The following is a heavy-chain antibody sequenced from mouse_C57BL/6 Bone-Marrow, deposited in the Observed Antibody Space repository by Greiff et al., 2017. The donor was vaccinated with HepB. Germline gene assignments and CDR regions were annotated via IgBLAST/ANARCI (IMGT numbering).Heavy chain of an antibody. CDR3: TREADYGSSYVTFFAY. J-gene: IGHJ3*01. Sequence: EVKVVESGEGLVKPGGSLKLSCAASGFTFSSYAMSWVRQTPEKRLEWVVYISSGGDYIYYADTVKGRFTISRDNARNTLYLQMSSLKSEDTAMYYCTREADYGSSYVTFFAYWGQGTLVTVSA. V-gene: IGHV5-9-1*02. CDR2: ISSGGDYI. D-gene: IGHD1-1*01. CDR1: GFTFSSYA.